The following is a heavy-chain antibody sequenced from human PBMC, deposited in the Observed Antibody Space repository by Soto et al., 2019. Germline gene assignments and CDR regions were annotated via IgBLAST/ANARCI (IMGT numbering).Heavy chain of an antibody. D-gene: IGHD2-2*01. V-gene: IGHV4-34*01. CDR2: INHSGST. CDR1: GGSFSGYY. CDR3: AREEVPQWFTRGYYGMDV. Sequence: SETLSLTCAVHGGSFSGYYWTWIRQPPGKGLEWIGDINHSGSTNYNSSLKSRVTISVDTSNNQLSLKLRSVTAADTAVYYCAREEVPQWFTRGYYGMDVWGQGTTVTVSS. J-gene: IGHJ6*02.